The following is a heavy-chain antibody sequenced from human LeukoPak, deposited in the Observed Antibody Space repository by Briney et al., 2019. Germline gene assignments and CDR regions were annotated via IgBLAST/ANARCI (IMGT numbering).Heavy chain of an antibody. CDR1: GFTFSGYW. CDR2: INHDASNT. D-gene: IGHD3-22*01. J-gene: IGHJ4*02. V-gene: IGHV3-74*01. Sequence: GSLRLSCAASGFTFSGYWMHWVRQAPGKGLVWVSLINHDASNTNYEDSVKGRFTISRDNAKNSLYLQINSLRAEDTAVYYCARDRFGVVAEEWGQGTLVIVSS. CDR3: ARDRFGVVAEE.